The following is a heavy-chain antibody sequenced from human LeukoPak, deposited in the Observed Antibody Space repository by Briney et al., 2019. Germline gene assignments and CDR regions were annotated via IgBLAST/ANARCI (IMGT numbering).Heavy chain of an antibody. V-gene: IGHV3-23*01. J-gene: IGHJ6*02. D-gene: IGHD6-6*01. CDR2: ISGSGGST. CDR3: AKSTSSSSAAYYYYGMDV. CDR1: GFTFSSYA. Sequence: GASLRLSCAASGFTFSSYAMSWVRQAPGKGLEWVSAISGSGGSTYYADSVKGRFTISRDNSKNTLYLQMNSLRAEDTAVYYCAKSTSSSSAAYYYYGMDVWGQGTTITASS.